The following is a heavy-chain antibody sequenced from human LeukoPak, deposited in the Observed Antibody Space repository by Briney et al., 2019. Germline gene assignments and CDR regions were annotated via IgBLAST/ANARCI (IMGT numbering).Heavy chain of an antibody. CDR3: ATYIAAAGSRVHYYYYMDV. CDR2: INPNSGGT. D-gene: IGHD6-13*01. Sequence: ASVKVSCKASGYTFTGYYMHWVRQAPGQGLEWMGWINPNSGGTNYAQKFQGRVTMTRDTSISTAYMELSRLRSDDTAVYYCATYIAAAGSRVHYYYYMDVWGKGTTVTVSS. CDR1: GYTFTGYY. J-gene: IGHJ6*03. V-gene: IGHV1-2*02.